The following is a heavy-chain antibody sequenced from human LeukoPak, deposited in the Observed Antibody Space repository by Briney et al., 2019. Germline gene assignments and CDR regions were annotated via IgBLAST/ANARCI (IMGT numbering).Heavy chain of an antibody. CDR3: ARDSGKDTDNWFDP. J-gene: IGHJ5*02. Sequence: PSETLSLTCAVYGGSFSGYYWSWIRQPPGKGLEWIGEINHSGSTNYNPSLKSRVTISVDKSKNQFSLKLSSVTAADTAVYYCARDSGKDTDNWFDPWGQGTLVTVSS. D-gene: IGHD4-23*01. CDR2: INHSGST. CDR1: GGSFSGYY. V-gene: IGHV4-34*01.